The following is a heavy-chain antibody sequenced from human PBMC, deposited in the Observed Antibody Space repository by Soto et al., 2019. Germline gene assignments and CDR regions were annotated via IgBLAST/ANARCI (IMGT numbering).Heavy chain of an antibody. CDR2: INAGNGNT. Sequence: ASVKVSCKASGYTFTSYAMHWVRQAPGQGLEWMGWINAGNGNTKYSQKFQGRVTITRDTSASTAYMELSSLRSEDTAVYYCAREPSRYYGMDVWGQGTTVTVSS. CDR1: GYTFTSYA. V-gene: IGHV1-3*01. D-gene: IGHD1-20*01. CDR3: AREPSRYYGMDV. J-gene: IGHJ6*02.